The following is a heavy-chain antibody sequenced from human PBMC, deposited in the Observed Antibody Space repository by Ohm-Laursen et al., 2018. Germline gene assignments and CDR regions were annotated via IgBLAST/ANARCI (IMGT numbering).Heavy chain of an antibody. CDR1: GYTFTSYD. CDR3: ARARLE. V-gene: IGHV1-2*02. CDR2: VNPKSGGT. Sequence: SVKVSCKASGYTFTSYDINWVRQATGQGLEWMGWVNPKSGGTSYAEKFQGRVTMTSDTSINTAYMEVSRLTVDDTAVYYCARARLEWGQGTLVTVSS. J-gene: IGHJ4*02.